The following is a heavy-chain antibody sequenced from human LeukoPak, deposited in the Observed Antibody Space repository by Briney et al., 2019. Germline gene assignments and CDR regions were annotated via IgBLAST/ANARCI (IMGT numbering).Heavy chain of an antibody. D-gene: IGHD5-12*01. CDR3: ARLPSGYSGYPYSDY. V-gene: IGHV5-10-1*01. CDR2: IDPTDSYT. J-gene: IGHJ4*02. CDR1: GYRFISYW. Sequence: GESLKISCKGSGYRFISYWITWVRQMPGKVLEWMWRIDPTDSYTTYSPSLQGHVSISADKSISTAYLQWNSLKASDTAMYYCARLPSGYSGYPYSDYWGQGTLVTVSS.